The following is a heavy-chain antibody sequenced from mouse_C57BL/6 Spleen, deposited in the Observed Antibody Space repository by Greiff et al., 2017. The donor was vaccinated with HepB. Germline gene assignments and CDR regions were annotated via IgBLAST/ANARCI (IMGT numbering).Heavy chain of an antibody. J-gene: IGHJ2*01. V-gene: IGHV1-63*01. CDR2: IYPGGGYT. CDR1: GYTFTNYW. CDR3: ARCQGGYLPFDY. D-gene: IGHD2-2*01. Sequence: VQLQQSGAELVRPGTSVKMSCKASGYTFTNYWIGWAKQRPGHGLEWIGDIYPGGGYTNYNEKFKGKATLTADESSSTAYMQFSSLTSEDSAIYYCARCQGGYLPFDYWGQGTTLTVSS.